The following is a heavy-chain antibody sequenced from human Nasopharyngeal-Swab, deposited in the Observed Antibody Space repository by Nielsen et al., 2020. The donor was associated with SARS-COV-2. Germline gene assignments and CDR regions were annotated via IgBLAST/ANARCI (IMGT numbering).Heavy chain of an antibody. CDR1: GFTFSSYS. CDR2: ISSSSSYI. J-gene: IGHJ4*02. V-gene: IGHV3-21*01. D-gene: IGHD6-13*01. Sequence: GESLKISCAASGFTFSSYSMNWVRQAPGKGLEWVSSISSSSSYIYYADSVKGRFTISRDNAKNSLYLQMNSLRAEDTAVYYCAREEGSSWHYFDYWGQGTPVTVSS. CDR3: AREEGSSWHYFDY.